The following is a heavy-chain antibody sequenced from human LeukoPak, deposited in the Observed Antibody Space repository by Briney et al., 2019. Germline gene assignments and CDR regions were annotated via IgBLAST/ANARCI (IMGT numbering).Heavy chain of an antibody. CDR2: INHSGST. J-gene: IGHJ4*02. CDR1: GGSISSSSYY. CDR3: ASFQGSNYYFDY. Sequence: SETLSLTCTVSGGSISSSSYYWGWIRQPPGKGLEWIGEINHSGSTNYNPSLKSRVTISVDTSKDQFSLKLSSVTAADTAVYYCASFQGSNYYFDYWGQGTLVTVSS. V-gene: IGHV4-39*07.